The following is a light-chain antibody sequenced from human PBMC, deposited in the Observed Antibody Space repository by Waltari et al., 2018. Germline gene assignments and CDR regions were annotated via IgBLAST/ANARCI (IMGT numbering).Light chain of an antibody. CDR3: QQYNSNPWT. CDR1: QSISSW. V-gene: IGKV1-5*03. J-gene: IGKJ1*01. CDR2: KAS. Sequence: DIQMTQSPSTPSASVGDRVTITCRASQSISSWLAWYQQKPGKAPKLLIYKASSLESGVPSRFSGSGSGTEFTLTISSLQPDDFATYYCQQYNSNPWTFGQGTKVEIK.